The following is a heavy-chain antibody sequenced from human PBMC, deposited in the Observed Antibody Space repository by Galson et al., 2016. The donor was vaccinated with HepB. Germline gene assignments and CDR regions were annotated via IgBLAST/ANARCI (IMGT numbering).Heavy chain of an antibody. V-gene: IGHV3-13*04. D-gene: IGHD3-16*01. Sequence: SLRLSCAASGFTFSSYDMHWVRQAPGKGLEWVSAIGTAGDTYYPDSVKGRFTIPSENAKNSFYLQMNSLRAGDSAMYYCTRGGIRLIDYWGQGTLVTVSS. CDR3: TRGGIRLIDY. J-gene: IGHJ4*02. CDR2: IGTAGDT. CDR1: GFTFSSYD.